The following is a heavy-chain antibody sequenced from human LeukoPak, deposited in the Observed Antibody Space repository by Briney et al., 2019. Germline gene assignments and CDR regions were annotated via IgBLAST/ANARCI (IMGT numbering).Heavy chain of an antibody. D-gene: IGHD3-22*01. CDR1: GGSFSGYY. J-gene: IGHJ4*02. V-gene: IGHV4-34*01. CDR3: ARAPDEYDSSGLDY. Sequence: PSETLSLTCAVYGGSFSGYYWRWIRQPPGKGLEWIGEINHSGSTNYNPPLKSRVTMSVDTSKNQFSLKLSSVTAADTAVYYCARAPDEYDSSGLDYWGQGTLVTVSS. CDR2: INHSGST.